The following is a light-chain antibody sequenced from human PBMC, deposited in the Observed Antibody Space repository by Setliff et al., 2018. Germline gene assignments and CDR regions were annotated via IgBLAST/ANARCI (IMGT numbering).Light chain of an antibody. Sequence: QSVLTQPASVSESPGQSITISCTGTSSDVGAYNYVSWYQQHPGKAPKLMIYEVSNRPSGVSNRFSGSKSGNTASLTISGLQAEDEADYYCTSYTSTARVFGTGTKVTVL. CDR3: TSYTSTARV. CDR2: EVS. V-gene: IGLV2-14*01. J-gene: IGLJ1*01. CDR1: SSDVGAYNY.